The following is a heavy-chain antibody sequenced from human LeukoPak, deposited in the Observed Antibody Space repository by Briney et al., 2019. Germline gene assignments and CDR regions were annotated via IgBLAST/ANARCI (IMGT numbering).Heavy chain of an antibody. Sequence: GGSLRLSCAASGFTFDDCAMHWVRQAPGKGLEWVSGISWNSGSIGYADSVKGRFTISRDNAKNSLYLQMNSLRAEDTALYYCAKDIIAVAGTAVGMDVWGQGTTVTVSS. D-gene: IGHD6-19*01. CDR1: GFTFDDCA. CDR2: ISWNSGSI. CDR3: AKDIIAVAGTAVGMDV. V-gene: IGHV3-9*01. J-gene: IGHJ6*02.